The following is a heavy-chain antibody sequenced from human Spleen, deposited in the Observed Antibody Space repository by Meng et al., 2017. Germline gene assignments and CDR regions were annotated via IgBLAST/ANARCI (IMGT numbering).Heavy chain of an antibody. CDR3: AKDMGNGVVVLGADY. Sequence: SLKISCAASGFILINDAMHWVRQAPGKGLEWVSGISWNSGSIGYADSVKGRFTISRDNAKNSLYLQMNSLRAEDTALYYCAKDMGNGVVVLGADYWGQGTLVTVSS. CDR1: GFILINDA. V-gene: IGHV3-9*01. D-gene: IGHD2-8*01. J-gene: IGHJ4*02. CDR2: ISWNSGSI.